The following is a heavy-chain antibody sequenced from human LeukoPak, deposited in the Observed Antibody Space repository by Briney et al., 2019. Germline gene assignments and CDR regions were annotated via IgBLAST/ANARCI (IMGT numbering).Heavy chain of an antibody. CDR2: IDDNGSA. Sequence: MSSETLSLTCSVSGASVSTYDWSWIRQPPGEGLEWSGYIDDNGSADYNPSLNGRVTISVDRSRNRLSLRLSSVTAADTAVYYCARMGDTSFFYNIYMDVWGKGTTVIVSS. J-gene: IGHJ6*03. V-gene: IGHV4-59*02. CDR3: ARMGDTSFFYNIYMDV. D-gene: IGHD3-16*01. CDR1: GASVSTYD.